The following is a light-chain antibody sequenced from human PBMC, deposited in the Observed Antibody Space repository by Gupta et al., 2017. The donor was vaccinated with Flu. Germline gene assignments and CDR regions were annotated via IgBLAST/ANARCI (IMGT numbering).Light chain of an antibody. CDR2: ANN. CDR3: QSCDSLSASKL. J-gene: IGLJ2*01. V-gene: IGLV1-40*01. CDR1: RSNLGAGYD. Sequence: QSVLTQPPSVSAAAGQRVTISCTGGRSNLGAGYDVHWYLQTPGTVPTLLIFANNIRPSGVPDRFSGSRFGSSTSLAITGLQPEDEGDYYCQSCDSLSASKLFGGGTKVTVL.